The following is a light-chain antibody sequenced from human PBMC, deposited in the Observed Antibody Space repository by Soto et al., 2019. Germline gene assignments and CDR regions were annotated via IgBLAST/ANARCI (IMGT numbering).Light chain of an antibody. V-gene: IGKV3-11*01. Sequence: EIVLTQSPATLSLSPGERATLSCRASQSVSSYLAWYQQKPGQAPRLLIYDASNRATGIPARFSGSGSGTDFTPTIGSLEPEYFFFYYSATPEICPLSIFGGGTMLDIK. CDR3: ATPEICPLSI. CDR1: QSVSSY. J-gene: IGKJ4*01. CDR2: DAS.